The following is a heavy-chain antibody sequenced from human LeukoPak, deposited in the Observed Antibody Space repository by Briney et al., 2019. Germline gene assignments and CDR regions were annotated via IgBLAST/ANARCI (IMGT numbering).Heavy chain of an antibody. CDR3: ARGYCSETACDIDY. CDR2: IWYDGGTK. CDR1: EFTFTTYV. V-gene: IGHV3-33*01. J-gene: IGHJ4*02. D-gene: IGHD2-15*01. Sequence: GGSLRLSCAASEFTFTTYVMHWVRQAPGKELEWVAVIWYDGGTKYYADSVKGRFTISRDNSKNTLYLQMNSLRAEDTAVYYCARGYCSETACDIDYWGQGTLVTVSS.